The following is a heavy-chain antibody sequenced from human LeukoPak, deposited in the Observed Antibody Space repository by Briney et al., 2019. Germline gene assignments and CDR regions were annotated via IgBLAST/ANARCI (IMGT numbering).Heavy chain of an antibody. CDR2: ISYSGST. V-gene: IGHV4-59*11. Sequence: SDTLSLTCTVSGVSIRSHHWIWIRQPPGKGLEGIGHISYSGSTNYNPSLKSRVTISVDTSKNQFSLRLSSVTAADTAVYYCARDGEGDEGWYYWGQGTLVTLSS. J-gene: IGHJ4*02. CDR3: ARDGEGDEGWYY. CDR1: GVSIRSHH. D-gene: IGHD2-15*01.